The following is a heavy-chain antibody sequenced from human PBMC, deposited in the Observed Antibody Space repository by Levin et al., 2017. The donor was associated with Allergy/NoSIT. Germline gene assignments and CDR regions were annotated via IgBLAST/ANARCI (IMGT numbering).Heavy chain of an antibody. CDR3: ARDNIGLPDAFDI. Sequence: GGSLRLSCAASGFTFDDYAMHWVRQAPGKGLEWVSGISWNSGSIGYADSVKGGWTISRDNAKNSLYLQMNSLRTEDTALYYCARDNIGLPDAFDIWGQGTMVIVSS. D-gene: IGHD3-10*01. J-gene: IGHJ3*02. CDR1: GFTFDDYA. V-gene: IGHV3-9*01. CDR2: ISWNSGSI.